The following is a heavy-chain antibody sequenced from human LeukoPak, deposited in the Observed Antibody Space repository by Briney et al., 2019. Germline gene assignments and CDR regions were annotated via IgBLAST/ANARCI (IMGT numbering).Heavy chain of an antibody. CDR3: AGQGGGVALDY. Sequence: PSETLSLTCIVSGGSMRSASYYWDWIRQPPGKGLEWIGTIYYDGSTSHHTPSLKSRVTMFVDTAKNHFSLNLGSVTAADTAVYYCAGQGGGVALDYWGQGMLVTVSS. V-gene: IGHV4-39*01. CDR2: IYYDGST. J-gene: IGHJ4*02. CDR1: GGSMRSASYY. D-gene: IGHD2-8*01.